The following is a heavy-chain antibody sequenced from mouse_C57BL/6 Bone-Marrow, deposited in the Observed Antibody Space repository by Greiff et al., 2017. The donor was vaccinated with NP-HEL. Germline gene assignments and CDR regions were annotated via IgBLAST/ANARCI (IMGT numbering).Heavy chain of an antibody. CDR1: GFTFRDYG. Sequence: EVKLMESGGGLVKPGGSLKLSCAASGFTFRDYGMHWVRQAPEKGLEWVAYISSGSSTIYYADTVKGRFTISRDNAKNTLFLQMTSLRSEDTAMYYGARELLRYQAWFAYWGQGTLVTVSA. D-gene: IGHD1-1*01. V-gene: IGHV5-17*01. J-gene: IGHJ3*01. CDR3: ARELLRYQAWFAY. CDR2: ISSGSSTI.